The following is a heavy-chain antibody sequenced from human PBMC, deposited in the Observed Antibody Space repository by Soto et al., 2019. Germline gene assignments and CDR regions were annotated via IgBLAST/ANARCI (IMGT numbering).Heavy chain of an antibody. D-gene: IGHD3-3*01. CDR3: AKDDDFWSGSYGMDV. Sequence: GGSLRLSCAASGFSFSSYAMSWVRQAPGKGLEWVSAISGSGGSTYYADSVKGRFTISRDNSKNTLYLQMNSLRAEDTAVYYCAKDDDFWSGSYGMDVWGQGTTVTVSS. V-gene: IGHV3-23*01. J-gene: IGHJ6*02. CDR1: GFSFSSYA. CDR2: ISGSGGST.